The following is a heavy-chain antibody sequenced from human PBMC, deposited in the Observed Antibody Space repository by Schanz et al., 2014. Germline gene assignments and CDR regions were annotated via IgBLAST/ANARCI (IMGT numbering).Heavy chain of an antibody. J-gene: IGHJ5*02. CDR3: ARRNTIFGVVILGWLDP. D-gene: IGHD3-3*01. Sequence: QVQLVQSGAEVKKPGSSVTVSCKASGDTLSSYGISWVRQAPGQGLEWMGRIIPTLGSANYAQKFQGRVTITADKSTSTAHMELRSLRPDDTALYYCARRNTIFGVVILGWLDPWGQGTLVTVSS. CDR2: IIPTLGSA. CDR1: GDTLSSYG. V-gene: IGHV1-69*04.